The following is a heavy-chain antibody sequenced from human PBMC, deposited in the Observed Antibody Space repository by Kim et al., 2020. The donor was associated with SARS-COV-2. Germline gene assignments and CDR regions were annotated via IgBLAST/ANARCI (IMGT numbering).Heavy chain of an antibody. CDR3: AWSRTVAGIRIEYYFDY. V-gene: IGHV3-33*03. J-gene: IGHJ4*02. D-gene: IGHD6-19*01. Sequence: VKGRFTRSRDNSKNTMYLKMNSLRADDTAVYYCAWSRTVAGIRIEYYFDYWGQGTLVPVSS.